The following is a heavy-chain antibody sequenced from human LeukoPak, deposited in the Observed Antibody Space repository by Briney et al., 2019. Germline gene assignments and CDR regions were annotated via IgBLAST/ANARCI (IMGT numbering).Heavy chain of an antibody. Sequence: SETLSLTCTVSGGSISSSSYYWGWIRQPPGKGLEWIGSIYYSGSTHYNPSLKSRVTISLDTSGNQFSLKLSSVTAADTAVYYCASGYCGGACQLGGVDMWGQGTMVTVSS. CDR3: ASGYCGGACQLGGVDM. D-gene: IGHD2-21*02. J-gene: IGHJ3*02. V-gene: IGHV4-39*07. CDR2: IYYSGST. CDR1: GGSISSSSYY.